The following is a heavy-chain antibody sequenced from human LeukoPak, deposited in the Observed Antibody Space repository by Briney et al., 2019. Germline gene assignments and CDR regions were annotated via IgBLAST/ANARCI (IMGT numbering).Heavy chain of an antibody. CDR1: GFTFSSYW. D-gene: IGHD5-18*01. V-gene: IGHV3-74*01. J-gene: IGHJ4*02. Sequence: GGSLRLSCAATGFTFSSYWMHWVRQAPGRGLVWVSLINTDATRTTYADSVKGRFTISRDNAKNTLYLQMNSLRAEDTAIYYCARDLVQLWSKDYWGQGTLVTVSS. CDR3: ARDLVQLWSKDY. CDR2: INTDATRT.